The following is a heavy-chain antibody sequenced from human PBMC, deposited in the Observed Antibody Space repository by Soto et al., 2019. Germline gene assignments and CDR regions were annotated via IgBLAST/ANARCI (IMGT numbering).Heavy chain of an antibody. D-gene: IGHD3-22*01. CDR2: ISGSGGST. CDR3: AKDTYYYDSSGYYSWPY. Sequence: PGGSLRLSCAASGFSLSSYAMSWVRQAPGKGLEWVSAISGSGGSTYYADSVKGRFTISRDNSKNTLYLQMNSLRAEDTAVYYCAKDTYYYDSSGYYSWPYWGQGTLVTVSS. CDR1: GFSLSSYA. J-gene: IGHJ4*02. V-gene: IGHV3-23*01.